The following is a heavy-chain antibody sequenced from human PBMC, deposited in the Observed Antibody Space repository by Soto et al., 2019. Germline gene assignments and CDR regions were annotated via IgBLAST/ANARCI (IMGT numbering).Heavy chain of an antibody. CDR3: AFSYCSSTSCDDGSHDNWFYP. CDR1: GYTFTSYG. CDR2: ISAYNGNT. Sequence: ASVKVSCKASGYTFTSYGISWVRQAPGQGLEWMGWISAYNGNTNYAQKLQGRVTMTTDTSTSTAYMELRSLRSDDTAVDYCAFSYCSSTSCDDGSHDNWFYPWG. V-gene: IGHV1-18*01. D-gene: IGHD2-2*01. J-gene: IGHJ5*02.